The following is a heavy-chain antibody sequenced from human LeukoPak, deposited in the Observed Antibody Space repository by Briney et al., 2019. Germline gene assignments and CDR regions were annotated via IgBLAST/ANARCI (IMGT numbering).Heavy chain of an antibody. J-gene: IGHJ4*02. Sequence: SQTLSLTCTVSGGSISSGGYYWSWIRQHPGKGLEWNGYIYYSGSTYYNPSLKSRVTISVDTSKNQFSLKLSSVTAADTAVYYCARLKRNGLPEIWGQGTLVTVSS. V-gene: IGHV4-31*03. CDR1: GGSISSGGYY. CDR3: ARLKRNGLPEI. D-gene: IGHD2-2*01. CDR2: IYYSGST.